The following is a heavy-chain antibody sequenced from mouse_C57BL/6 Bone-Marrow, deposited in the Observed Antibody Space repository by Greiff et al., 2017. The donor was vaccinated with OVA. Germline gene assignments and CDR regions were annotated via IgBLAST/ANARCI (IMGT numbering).Heavy chain of an antibody. J-gene: IGHJ2*01. CDR3: ARSAVVPYFDY. CDR1: GYTFTDYY. D-gene: IGHD1-1*01. V-gene: IGHV1-76*01. CDR2: IYPGSGNT. Sequence: VQLVESGAELVRPGASVKLSCKASGYTFTDYYINWVKQRPGQGLEWIARIYPGSGNTYYNEKFKGKATLTAEKSSSTAYMQLSSLTSEDSAVYFCARSAVVPYFDYWGQGTTLTVSS.